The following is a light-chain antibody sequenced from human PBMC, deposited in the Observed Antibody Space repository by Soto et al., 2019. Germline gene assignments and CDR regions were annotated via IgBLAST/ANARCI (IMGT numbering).Light chain of an antibody. CDR3: AVWDDSLNGVL. CDR2: NNN. Sequence: QPVLTQSPSTSGTPGQRVTISCSGSSSNIGGNIVNWYQQIPGTAPKLLIYNNNGRPSGVPDRFSGSKSGTSASLAISGLQSEDEADYYCAVWDDSLNGVLFGGGTKLAVL. CDR1: SSNIGGNI. V-gene: IGLV1-44*01. J-gene: IGLJ2*01.